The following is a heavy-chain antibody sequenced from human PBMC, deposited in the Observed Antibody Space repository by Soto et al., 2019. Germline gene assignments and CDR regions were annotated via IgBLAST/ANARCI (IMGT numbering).Heavy chain of an antibody. Sequence: GESLKISCKGSGYSFTKYWIGWVRQMPGKGLEWMAIIYPDESDTRYSPSFQGQVTISADNSISTAYLQWSSLKASDTAMYYCARPLWFGELRRGVFDIWGQGTMVTVSS. CDR3: ARPLWFGELRRGVFDI. V-gene: IGHV5-51*01. J-gene: IGHJ3*02. D-gene: IGHD3-10*01. CDR2: IYPDESDT. CDR1: GYSFTKYW.